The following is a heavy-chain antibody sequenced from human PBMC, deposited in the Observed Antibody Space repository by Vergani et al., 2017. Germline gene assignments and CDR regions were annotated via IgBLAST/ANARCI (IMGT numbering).Heavy chain of an antibody. Sequence: QLQLQESGPGLVKPSETLSLTCTVSGGSISSSSYYWGWIRQPPGKGLEWIGSIYYSGSTYYNPSLKSRVTISVYTSKNQFSLKLSSVTAADTAVYYCAGPVLRYFDWLSTDAFDSWGQVTMVTVSS. CDR2: IYYSGST. V-gene: IGHV4-39*01. D-gene: IGHD3-9*01. J-gene: IGHJ3*02. CDR1: GGSISSSSYY. CDR3: AGPVLRYFDWLSTDAFDS.